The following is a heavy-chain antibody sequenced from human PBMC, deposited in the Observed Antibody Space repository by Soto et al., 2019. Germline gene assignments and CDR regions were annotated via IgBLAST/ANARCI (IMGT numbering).Heavy chain of an antibody. Sequence: QEQLVESGGGVVQPGRSLRLSCAASGFTFSNYGVHWVRQAPGKGLEWVAVISYDGSNKYYGDSVKGRFNISRDNSKNTLYLEMNCLRLEDTAVYYCAKEVWGNNDAFDILGQGTMVTVSS. V-gene: IGHV3-30*18. CDR2: ISYDGSNK. D-gene: IGHD3-16*01. J-gene: IGHJ3*02. CDR3: AKEVWGNNDAFDI. CDR1: GFTFSNYG.